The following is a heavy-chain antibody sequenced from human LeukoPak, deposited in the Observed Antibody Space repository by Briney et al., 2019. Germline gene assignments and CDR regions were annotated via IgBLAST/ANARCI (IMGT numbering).Heavy chain of an antibody. CDR2: ISYDGSNK. D-gene: IGHD1-26*01. J-gene: IGHJ4*02. V-gene: IGHV3-30*04. CDR1: GFTFGSYA. CDR3: ARETSGSYDY. Sequence: GGSLRLSCAASGFTFGSYAMHWVRQAPGKGLEWVAVISYDGSNKYYADSVKGRFTISRDNSKNTLYLQMNSLRAEDTAVYYCARETSGSYDYWGQGTLVTVSS.